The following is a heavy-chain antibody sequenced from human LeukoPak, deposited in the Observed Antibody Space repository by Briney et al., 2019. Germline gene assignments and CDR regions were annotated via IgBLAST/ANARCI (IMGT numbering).Heavy chain of an antibody. CDR3: ARVGRAAFDI. Sequence: PSGTLSLTCTVSGGSISSGSYYWSGIRPRAGRGLEWFGRIYTSGSTNYNPTLKSQITISVDTSKNQFSLKLSSVPAADTAVYYCARVGRAAFDIWGQGPMVTVSS. J-gene: IGHJ3*02. V-gene: IGHV4-61*02. CDR2: IYTSGST. CDR1: GGSISSGSYY.